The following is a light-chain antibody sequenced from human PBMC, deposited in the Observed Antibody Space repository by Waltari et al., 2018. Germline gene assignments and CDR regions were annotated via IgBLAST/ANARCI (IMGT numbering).Light chain of an antibody. CDR3: CSYAGTTSWV. J-gene: IGLJ3*02. Sequence: QSALTQPASVSGSPGQSITISCTGTSDDVGGYNLVSWYQQSSGKAPKLIIYEVHKLPSVVSSLFSASRSGNTASLTISGLQSEDDANYYCCSYAGTTSWVFGGGTKVTVL. CDR2: EVH. CDR1: SDDVGGYNL. V-gene: IGLV2-23*02.